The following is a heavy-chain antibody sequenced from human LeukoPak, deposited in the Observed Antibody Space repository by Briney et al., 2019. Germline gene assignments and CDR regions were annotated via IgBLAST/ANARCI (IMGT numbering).Heavy chain of an antibody. CDR3: ARDTPIVAADY. Sequence: SETLSLTCTVSGYSISSGYYWGWIRQPPGKGLEWIGSIYHSGSTYYNPSLKSRVTISVDTSKNQFSLKLSSVTAADTAVYYCARDTPIVAADYWGQGTLVTVSS. CDR2: IYHSGST. V-gene: IGHV4-38-2*02. J-gene: IGHJ4*02. CDR1: GYSISSGYY. D-gene: IGHD1-26*01.